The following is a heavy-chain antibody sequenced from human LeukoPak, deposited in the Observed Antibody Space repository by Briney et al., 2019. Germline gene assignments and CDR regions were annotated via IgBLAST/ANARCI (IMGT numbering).Heavy chain of an antibody. CDR3: ARLYSSGWPLECIDV. V-gene: IGHV1-18*01. Sequence: GASVKVSCKASGYTFTTYGISWVRQAPGQGLEYMGYISAYNGNTNYAQNFRGRVTMTTDTSTTTVYMELRSLRSDDTAVYYCARLYSSGWPLECIDVWGQGTTVTVSS. CDR2: ISAYNGNT. D-gene: IGHD6-19*01. CDR1: GYTFTTYG. J-gene: IGHJ6*02.